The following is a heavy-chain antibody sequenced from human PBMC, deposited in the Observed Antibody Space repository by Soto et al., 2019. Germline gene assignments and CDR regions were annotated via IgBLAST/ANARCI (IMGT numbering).Heavy chain of an antibody. CDR3: ARDAATGDDAFDI. Sequence: SETLSLTCAVYGGSFSGYYWSWIRQPPGKGLEWIGEINHSGSTNYNPSLKSRVTISVDTSKNQFSLKLSSVTAADTAVYYCARDAATGDDAFDIWGQGTMVTVSS. J-gene: IGHJ3*02. CDR2: INHSGST. V-gene: IGHV4-34*01. CDR1: GGSFSGYY. D-gene: IGHD7-27*01.